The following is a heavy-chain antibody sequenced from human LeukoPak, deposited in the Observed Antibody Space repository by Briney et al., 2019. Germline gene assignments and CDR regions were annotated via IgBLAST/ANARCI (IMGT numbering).Heavy chain of an antibody. D-gene: IGHD6-13*01. V-gene: IGHV3-21*01. CDR1: GFTFSSYI. CDR2: ISTSSSYI. Sequence: GGSLRLSCAASGFTFSSYIMNWVRQAPGKGLEWVSSISTSSSYIYFADSVKGRFTISRDNAKKSLYLQMNSLRAEDTAVYYCTRGAEGIAATDSNFDYWGQGTLVTVSS. CDR3: TRGAEGIAATDSNFDY. J-gene: IGHJ4*02.